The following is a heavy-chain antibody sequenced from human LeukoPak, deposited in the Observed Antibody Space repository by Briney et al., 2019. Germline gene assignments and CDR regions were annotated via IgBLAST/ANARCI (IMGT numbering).Heavy chain of an antibody. CDR2: IYSGGST. CDR3: ARRAGAYSHPYDY. V-gene: IGHV3-53*01. D-gene: IGHD4/OR15-4a*01. CDR1: EFSVGSNY. Sequence: PGGSLRLSCAASEFSVGSNYMTWVREAPGKGLEWVSFIYSGGSTYYADSVKGRFTISRDNSKNTLYLQMNSLRADDTAVYYCARRAGAYSHPYDYWGQGTLVTVSS. J-gene: IGHJ4*02.